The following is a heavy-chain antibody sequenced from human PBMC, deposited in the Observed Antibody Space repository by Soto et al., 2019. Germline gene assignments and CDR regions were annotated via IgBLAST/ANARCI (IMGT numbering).Heavy chain of an antibody. CDR3: AHRAYYYGSGSYYTH. V-gene: IGHV2-5*02. D-gene: IGHD3-10*01. J-gene: IGHJ4*02. CDR1: GFSLSTREVA. Sequence: QITLKESGPTLVKPTQTLTLTCTFSGFSLSTREVAVGWIRQPPGKALEWLALIYWDDDKRYRPSLKSRLTNVKDTSKNLLILIMTNMDPEDTATYYCAHRAYYYGSGSYYTHWGQGMLVTVSS. CDR2: IYWDDDK.